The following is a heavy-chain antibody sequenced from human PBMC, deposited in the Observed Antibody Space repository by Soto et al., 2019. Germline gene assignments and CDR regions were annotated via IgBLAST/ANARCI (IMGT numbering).Heavy chain of an antibody. D-gene: IGHD2-21*02. CDR3: ARVGSPCGGDCQSRWWFDS. CDR2: IYYSGST. J-gene: IGHJ5*01. V-gene: IGHV4-61*01. CDR1: GGSVSSGSYY. Sequence: PSETLSPTCTVSGGSVSSGSYYWSWILQPPGKGLEWIGYIYYSGSTNYNPSLKSRVTISVDTSKNQFSLKLSSVTAADTAVYYCARVGSPCGGDCQSRWWFDSWGQGTLVTVS.